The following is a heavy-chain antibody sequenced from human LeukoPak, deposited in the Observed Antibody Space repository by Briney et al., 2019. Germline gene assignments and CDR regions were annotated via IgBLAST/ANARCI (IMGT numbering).Heavy chain of an antibody. J-gene: IGHJ4*02. V-gene: IGHV1-2*02. D-gene: IGHD3-9*01. Sequence: GASVKVSCKASGYTFTGYYMHWVRQAPGQGLEWMGWINPNSGGTNYAQKFQGRVTMTRDTSISTAYMELSRLRSDDTAVYYCARDSDDILTGYYMTPDYWGQGTLATVSS. CDR2: INPNSGGT. CDR1: GYTFTGYY. CDR3: ARDSDDILTGYYMTPDY.